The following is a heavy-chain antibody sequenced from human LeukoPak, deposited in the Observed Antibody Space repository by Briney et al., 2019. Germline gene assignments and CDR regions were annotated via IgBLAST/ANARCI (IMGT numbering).Heavy chain of an antibody. V-gene: IGHV1-2*02. CDR3: ARGSAAGTWSNWFDP. J-gene: IGHJ5*02. Sequence: ASVKVSCKASGYTFTGYYMHWVRQAPEQGLECMGWINPNSGGTNYAQKFQGRITMTRDTSISTAYMELSRLRSDDTAVYYCARGSAAGTWSNWFDPWGQGTLVTVSS. CDR1: GYTFTGYY. CDR2: INPNSGGT. D-gene: IGHD6-13*01.